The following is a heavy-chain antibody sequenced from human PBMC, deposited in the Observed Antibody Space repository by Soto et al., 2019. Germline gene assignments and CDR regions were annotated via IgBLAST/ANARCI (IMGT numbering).Heavy chain of an antibody. J-gene: IGHJ6*02. Sequence: QVQLVQSGAEVKKPGASVKVSCKASGYTFTSYGISWVRQAPGQGLEWMGWISAYNGNTNYAQKLQGRVTMTTDTSTSTAYVELRSLRSDDTAVYYCARDWVKDFWSGYYFQVVYYGMDVWGQGTTVTVSS. CDR3: ARDWVKDFWSGYYFQVVYYGMDV. CDR2: ISAYNGNT. CDR1: GYTFTSYG. V-gene: IGHV1-18*01. D-gene: IGHD3-3*01.